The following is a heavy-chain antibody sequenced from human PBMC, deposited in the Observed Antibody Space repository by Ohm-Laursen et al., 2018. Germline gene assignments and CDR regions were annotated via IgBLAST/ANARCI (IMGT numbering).Heavy chain of an antibody. CDR1: GFTFSIYE. V-gene: IGHV3-48*03. D-gene: IGHD5-12*01. CDR2: IGSGYTP. CDR3: AREGGYDSPGNYYGMDV. Sequence: SLRLSCTASGFTFSIYEMNWVRQAPEKGLEWVSYIGSGYTPHYADSVKGRFTISRDSAKNSLYLQMTSLTAKDTAVYYCAREGGYDSPGNYYGMDVWGQGTTVTVSS. J-gene: IGHJ6*02.